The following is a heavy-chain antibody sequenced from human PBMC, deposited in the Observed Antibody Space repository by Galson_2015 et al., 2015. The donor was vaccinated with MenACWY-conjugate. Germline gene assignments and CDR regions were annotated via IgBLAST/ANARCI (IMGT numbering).Heavy chain of an antibody. CDR2: ISTTGGTT. J-gene: IGHJ5*02. D-gene: IGHD3-10*01. CDR3: AQGAGSRWFDP. V-gene: IGHV3-23*01. CDR1: GITFSSYA. Sequence: SLRLSCAASGITFSSYAMSWVRQAPGKGLEWVSSISTTGGTTYYADSVKGRFTISRDNSKNTLYLQMNSLRAGDTAVCYCAQGAGSRWFDPWGQGTLVIASS.